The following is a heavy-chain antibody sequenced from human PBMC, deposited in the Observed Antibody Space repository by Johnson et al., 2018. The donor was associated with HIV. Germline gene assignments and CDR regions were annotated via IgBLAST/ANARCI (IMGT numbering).Heavy chain of an antibody. Sequence: VQLVESGGGLAQPAWSPRLSCAASQFTFSSYYMNCVRQAPGNGLEWVSYISSSGSTIYYADAVKGRFTISRDNAKNSLYLQMNSLRAEDTAVYYCARGGLLHAFDIWGQGTMVTFSS. CDR1: QFTFSSYY. V-gene: IGHV3-48*04. J-gene: IGHJ3*02. CDR3: ARGGLLHAFDI. CDR2: ISSSGSTI. D-gene: IGHD2/OR15-2a*01.